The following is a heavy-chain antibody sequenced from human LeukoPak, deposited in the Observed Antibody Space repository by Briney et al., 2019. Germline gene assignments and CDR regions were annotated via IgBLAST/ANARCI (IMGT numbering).Heavy chain of an antibody. D-gene: IGHD2-21*02. CDR3: ARVRSASAGTASAFDI. CDR2: ISTHKGNT. Sequence: GASVKVSSKASGYTFSSYEINWVRQAPGQGLEWMGGISTHKGNTNYAQKFQGRVTMTTATSTSTAYMELRSLRSDDTAVYYCARVRSASAGTASAFDIWGQGTMVTVSS. CDR1: GYTFSSYE. V-gene: IGHV1-18*01. J-gene: IGHJ3*02.